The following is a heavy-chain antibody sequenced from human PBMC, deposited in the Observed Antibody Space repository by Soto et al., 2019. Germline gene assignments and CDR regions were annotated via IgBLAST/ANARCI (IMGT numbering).Heavy chain of an antibody. D-gene: IGHD6-13*01. CDR2: IYPGDSDT. CDR1: GYSFISSW. CDR3: ARMMAASGTAFDY. J-gene: IGHJ4*02. V-gene: IGHV5-51*01. Sequence: EVQLVQSGAEVKKPGESLKISCQASGYSFISSWIGWVRQRPGKGLEWMGIIYPGDSDTRYSPSFQGQVTISADKSTSTAYLQWSSLKASDTATYYCARMMAASGTAFDYWGQGALVTVSS.